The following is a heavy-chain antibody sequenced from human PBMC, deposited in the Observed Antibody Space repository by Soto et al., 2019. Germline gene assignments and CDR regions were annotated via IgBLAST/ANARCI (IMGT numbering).Heavy chain of an antibody. Sequence: SETLSLTCTVSGGSISSGGYYWSWIRQHPGKGLEWIGYIYYSGSTYYNPSLKSRVTISVDTSKNQFSLKLSSVTAADTAVYYCGASDSSGYYSPAYWGQGTLVTISS. CDR1: GGSISSGGYY. CDR3: GASDSSGYYSPAY. V-gene: IGHV4-31*03. CDR2: IYYSGST. J-gene: IGHJ4*02. D-gene: IGHD3-22*01.